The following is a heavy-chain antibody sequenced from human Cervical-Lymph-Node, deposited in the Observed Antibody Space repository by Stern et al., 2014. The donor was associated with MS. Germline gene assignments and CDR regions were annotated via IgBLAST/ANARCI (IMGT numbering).Heavy chain of an antibody. D-gene: IGHD7-27*01. V-gene: IGHV1-58*01. CDR3: AAAALTGGSSAPIDY. Sequence: VQLVESGPEVKRPGTSVKVSCKVSGFTSASSLVQWVRQVRGQRLEWIGWIVVGSGNTNYAQKFQERVTITRAKSPNTAYKELSSLTSEDTALYYCAAAALTGGSSAPIDYWGEGPLVTVSS. CDR1: GFTSASSL. J-gene: IGHJ4*02. CDR2: IVVGSGNT.